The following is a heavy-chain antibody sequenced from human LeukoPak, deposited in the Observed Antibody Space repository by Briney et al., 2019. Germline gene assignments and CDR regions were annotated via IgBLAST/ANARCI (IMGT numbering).Heavy chain of an antibody. D-gene: IGHD3-3*01. V-gene: IGHV1-2*02. J-gene: IGHJ5*02. Sequence: ASVKVSCKTSGYSFTHYYIHWVRQAPGHRLEWMGGINTKSGRTSSARKFQGRVTMTRDPSITTVYMDMAWLTSDDTAIYFCARADFIDAGPYLIGPWGQGTLVTVSS. CDR1: GYSFTHYY. CDR3: ARADFIDAGPYLIGP. CDR2: INTKSGRT.